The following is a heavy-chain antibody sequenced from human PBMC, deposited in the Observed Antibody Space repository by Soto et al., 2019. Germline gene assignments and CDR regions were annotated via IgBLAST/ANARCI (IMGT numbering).Heavy chain of an antibody. J-gene: IGHJ4*02. Sequence: TSETLSLTCTVSGGSIRNGDYYWGWIRQPPGKGLEWIGYVYYSGTTYSHPSLNSRVSISVDTSENQFSLRLTSVTAADTAVYYCVTVNLVGAAYYFDYWGPGTPVTVSS. CDR3: VTVNLVGAAYYFDY. V-gene: IGHV4-30-4*01. CDR1: GGSIRNGDYY. D-gene: IGHD1-26*01. CDR2: VYYSGTT.